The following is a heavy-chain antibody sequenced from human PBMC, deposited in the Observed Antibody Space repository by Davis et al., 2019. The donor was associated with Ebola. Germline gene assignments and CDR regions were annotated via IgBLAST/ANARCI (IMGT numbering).Heavy chain of an antibody. Sequence: GESLKISCAASGFTFSNYWMNWVRQAPGTGPEWVAYIKPDGSDKYYVDSVKGRFTISRDNAKNSLYLQMNSLRAEDAAVYYCARDRGWLQHDYWGQGTLVIVSS. J-gene: IGHJ4*02. V-gene: IGHV3-7*01. CDR1: GFTFSNYW. CDR3: ARDRGWLQHDY. CDR2: IKPDGSDK. D-gene: IGHD5-24*01.